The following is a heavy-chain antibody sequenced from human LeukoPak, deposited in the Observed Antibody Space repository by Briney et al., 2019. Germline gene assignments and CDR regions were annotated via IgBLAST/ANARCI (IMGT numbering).Heavy chain of an antibody. V-gene: IGHV1-18*01. D-gene: IGHD5-12*01. CDR2: INAYNGNT. Sequence: ASVKVSCKASGYTFTSYGISWVRQAPGQGLEWMGWINAYNGNTNYAQKLQGRVTMTTDTSTSTAYMELRSLRSDDTAVYYCARLPSGYELSYFDYWGQGTLVTVSS. CDR1: GYTFTSYG. J-gene: IGHJ4*02. CDR3: ARLPSGYELSYFDY.